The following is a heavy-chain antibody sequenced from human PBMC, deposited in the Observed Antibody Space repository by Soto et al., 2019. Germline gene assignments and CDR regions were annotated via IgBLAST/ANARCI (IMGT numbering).Heavy chain of an antibody. V-gene: IGHV3-30-3*01. CDR2: MSYDGSNE. Sequence: GGSLRLSCAASGFTFSSFAMHWVRQAPGKGLEWVAVMSYDGSNEYYADSVKGRFTISRDNSKSTLYLQVNSLRAEDTALYYCARESYGDQYFDYWGQGTLVTVSS. CDR3: ARESYGDQYFDY. D-gene: IGHD4-17*01. J-gene: IGHJ4*02. CDR1: GFTFSSFA.